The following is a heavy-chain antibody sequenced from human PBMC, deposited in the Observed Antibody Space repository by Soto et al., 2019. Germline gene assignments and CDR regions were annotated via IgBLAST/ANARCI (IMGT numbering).Heavy chain of an antibody. D-gene: IGHD6-6*01. CDR1: GFTFRSYS. CDR2: INPSGDST. J-gene: IGHJ6*04. V-gene: IGHV3-23*01. Sequence: LRLSCAASGFTFRSYSMSWVRQAPGKGLEWVSAINPSGDSTYYADSVKGRLTISRDNSKNTVYLQINSLRAEDTAIYYCAKRPKAGRPVDVWGKGTTVTVSS. CDR3: AKRPKAGRPVDV.